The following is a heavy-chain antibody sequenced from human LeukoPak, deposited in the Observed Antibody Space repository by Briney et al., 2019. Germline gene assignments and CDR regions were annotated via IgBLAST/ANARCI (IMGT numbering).Heavy chain of an antibody. CDR2: IIPIFGTA. Sequence: ASVKVSCKASGGTFSSYAISWVRQAPGQGLEWMGGIIPIFGTANYAQKFQGRVTITTDESTSTAYMELCSLRSEDTAVYYCARERTATIGGFGYWGQGTLVTVSS. D-gene: IGHD5-24*01. V-gene: IGHV1-69*05. CDR3: ARERTATIGGFGY. CDR1: GGTFSSYA. J-gene: IGHJ4*02.